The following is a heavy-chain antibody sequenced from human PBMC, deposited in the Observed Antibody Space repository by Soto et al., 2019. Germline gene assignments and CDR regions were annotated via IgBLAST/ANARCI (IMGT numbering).Heavy chain of an antibody. J-gene: IGHJ4*02. Sequence: GGSLRLSCAASGFTFSSYSMNWVRQAPGKGLEWVSYISSSSSTIYYADSVKGRFTISRDNAKNSLYLQMNSLIAEDTAVYYCARHPPYSSSSPFFDYWCQGTLVTVSS. CDR1: GFTFSSYS. D-gene: IGHD6-6*01. CDR3: ARHPPYSSSSPFFDY. V-gene: IGHV3-48*04. CDR2: ISSSSSTI.